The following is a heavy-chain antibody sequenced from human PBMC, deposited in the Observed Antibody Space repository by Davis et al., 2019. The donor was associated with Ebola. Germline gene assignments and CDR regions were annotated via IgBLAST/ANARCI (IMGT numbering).Heavy chain of an antibody. CDR3: ARHKGIVVVVAATPNWFDP. J-gene: IGHJ5*02. D-gene: IGHD2-15*01. CDR1: GCSIGSSSYY. Sequence: SEIRSSTFKAPGCSIGSSSYYWGWIRQPPGKGLEWIGSIYYSGSTHYNPSLKSRVTISVDTSKNHFSLKLSSVTAADTAVYYCARHKGIVVVVAATPNWFDPWGQGTLVTVSS. V-gene: IGHV4-39*01. CDR2: IYYSGST.